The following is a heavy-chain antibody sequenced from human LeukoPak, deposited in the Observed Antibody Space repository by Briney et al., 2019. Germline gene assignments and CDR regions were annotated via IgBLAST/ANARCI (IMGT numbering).Heavy chain of an antibody. CDR3: ARGTGYRSSTSCSTRFDP. Sequence: GASVKVSCKASGYTFTSYDINWVRQATGQGLEWMGWMNPNSANTGYAQKFQGRVTITRNTSISTAYMELSSLRSEDTAVYYCARGTGYRSSTSCSTRFDPWGQGTLVTVSS. CDR1: GYTFTSYD. CDR2: MNPNSANT. D-gene: IGHD2-2*01. V-gene: IGHV1-8*03. J-gene: IGHJ5*02.